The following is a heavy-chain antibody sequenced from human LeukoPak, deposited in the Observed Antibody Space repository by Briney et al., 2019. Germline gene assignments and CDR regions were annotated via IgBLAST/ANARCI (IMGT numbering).Heavy chain of an antibody. CDR1: GYTFTSYG. CDR2: ISAYNGNT. CDR3: ARATGGYSYGNNWFDP. D-gene: IGHD5-18*01. V-gene: IGHV1-18*01. Sequence: ASVKVSCKASGYTFTSYGISWVRQAPGQGLEWMGWISAYNGNTNYAQKLQGRVTMTTDTSTSTAYMELRSLRSDDTAVYYCARATGGYSYGNNWFDPWGQGTLVTVSS. J-gene: IGHJ5*02.